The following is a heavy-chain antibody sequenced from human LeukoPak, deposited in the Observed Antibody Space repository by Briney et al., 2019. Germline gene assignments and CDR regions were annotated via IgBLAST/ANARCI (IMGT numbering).Heavy chain of an antibody. CDR1: GFTSSTYT. Sequence: PGRSLRLSCEVSGFTSSTYTMNWVRQAPGKGLEWVSSISSSGLYIYYADSVKGRFTISRDNAKNSLYLQMSSLRAEDTAVYYCAREERDGYNYYWYFDLWGRGTLVTVSS. CDR3: AREERDGYNYYWYFDL. D-gene: IGHD5-24*01. J-gene: IGHJ2*01. V-gene: IGHV3-21*01. CDR2: ISSSGLYI.